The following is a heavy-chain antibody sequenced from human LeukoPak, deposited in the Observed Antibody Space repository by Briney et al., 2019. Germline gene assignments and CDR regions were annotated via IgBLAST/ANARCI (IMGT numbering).Heavy chain of an antibody. CDR3: VREDFWSGWY. V-gene: IGHV3-74*01. Sequence: QPGGSLRLSCAASGFTVSIYWMHWVRQAPGKGLVWVSRINTDGSSTSYADSVKGRFTISRDNAKNTLYLQMDSLRAEDTAVYYCVREDFWSGWYWGQGTLVTVSS. CDR1: GFTVSIYW. D-gene: IGHD3-3*01. CDR2: INTDGSST. J-gene: IGHJ4*02.